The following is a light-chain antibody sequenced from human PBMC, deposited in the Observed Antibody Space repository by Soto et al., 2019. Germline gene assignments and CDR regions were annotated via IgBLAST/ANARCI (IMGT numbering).Light chain of an antibody. J-gene: IGKJ1*01. CDR3: QQRSNWPT. Sequence: EIVLTQSPGTLSLSPGERATLSCRASQGVSSDLAWYQQKPGQAPRLLIYDASNRATGTPARFSGSGSATDFTLTISSLEPEDFAVYYCQQRSNWPTFGQGTKVEIK. CDR1: QGVSSD. V-gene: IGKV3-11*01. CDR2: DAS.